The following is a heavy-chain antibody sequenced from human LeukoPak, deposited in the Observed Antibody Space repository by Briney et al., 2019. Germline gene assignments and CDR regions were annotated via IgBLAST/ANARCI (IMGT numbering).Heavy chain of an antibody. D-gene: IGHD4-11*01. CDR1: GGSISSSSYY. Sequence: SETLSFTCTVSGGSISSSSYYWGWIRQPPGKGLEWIGSIYYSGSTYYNPSLKSRVTISVDTSKNQFSLKLSSVTAADTAVYYCARHAPSDYIYYWGQGTLVTVSS. CDR3: ARHAPSDYIYY. V-gene: IGHV4-39*01. J-gene: IGHJ4*02. CDR2: IYYSGST.